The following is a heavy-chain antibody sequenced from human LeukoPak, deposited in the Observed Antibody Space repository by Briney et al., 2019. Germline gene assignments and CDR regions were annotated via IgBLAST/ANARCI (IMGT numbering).Heavy chain of an antibody. Sequence: GGSLRLSCAASGFTFSSYGMSWVRQAPGKGLEWVSAISGSGGSTYYADSVKGRFTISRDNSKNTLYLQMNSLRAEDTAVYYCAKDNSGYDFASDYWGQGTLVTVSS. J-gene: IGHJ4*02. V-gene: IGHV3-23*01. CDR3: AKDNSGYDFASDY. D-gene: IGHD5-12*01. CDR1: GFTFSSYG. CDR2: ISGSGGST.